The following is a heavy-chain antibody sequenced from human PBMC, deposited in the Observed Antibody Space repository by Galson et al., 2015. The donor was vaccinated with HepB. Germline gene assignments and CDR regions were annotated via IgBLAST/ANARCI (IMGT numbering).Heavy chain of an antibody. Sequence: QSGAEVKKPGESLKISCQGSGYSFTNYWISWVRQMPGKGLEWMGRIDPSDSYTYYNPSFRGHVTISTDKSISTAYLQWDNLKASDTAMYYCVRHSTFYYDGNGYYPDYWGQGTLVTVSS. CDR1: GYSFTNYW. J-gene: IGHJ4*02. CDR2: IDPSDSYT. CDR3: VRHSTFYYDGNGYYPDY. V-gene: IGHV5-10-1*01. D-gene: IGHD3-22*01.